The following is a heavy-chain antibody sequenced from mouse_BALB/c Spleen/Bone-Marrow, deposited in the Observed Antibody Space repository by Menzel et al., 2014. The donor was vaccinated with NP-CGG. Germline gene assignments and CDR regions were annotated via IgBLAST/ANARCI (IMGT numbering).Heavy chain of an antibody. J-gene: IGHJ3*01. CDR2: ISMGGSYT. Sequence: DVQLVESGGDLAKPGGSLKLSCAASGFTFSSYAMSWVRQTPDKRLEWVATISMGGSYTYYPDSGKGRFTISRNNAKNTLYLQLSRLKSEDQRMYYCARGGGAYYGNYWFAYRGQGTLATVSA. D-gene: IGHD2-10*01. CDR1: GFTFSSYA. V-gene: IGHV5-6*01. CDR3: ARGGGAYYGNYWFAY.